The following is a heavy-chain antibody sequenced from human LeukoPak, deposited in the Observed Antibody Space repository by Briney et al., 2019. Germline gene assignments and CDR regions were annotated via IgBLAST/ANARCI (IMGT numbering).Heavy chain of an antibody. CDR1: GGSFSGYY. V-gene: IGHV4-34*01. Sequence: PSETLSLTCAVYGGSFSGYYWGWIRQPPGKGLEWIGSIYYSGSTYYSPSLKSRVTISVDTSKNQFSLKLSSVTAADTAVYYCARDTYYYDSSGYFGYFDYWGQGTLVTVSS. CDR2: IYYSGST. D-gene: IGHD3-22*01. J-gene: IGHJ4*02. CDR3: ARDTYYYDSSGYFGYFDY.